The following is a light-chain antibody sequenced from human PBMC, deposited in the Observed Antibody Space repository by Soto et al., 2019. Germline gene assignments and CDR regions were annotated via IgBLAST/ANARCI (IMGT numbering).Light chain of an antibody. CDR1: QSISSW. J-gene: IGKJ1*01. CDR2: KAS. CDR3: LQYNSSLWT. Sequence: DIQMTQSPSTLSASVGDRVTVTCRASQSISSWLAWYQQKPGKAPKLLIYKASSLDSGVPSRFSGSGSGTELTLTISSLQPDDFATYYCLQYNSSLWTFGQGTKVEIK. V-gene: IGKV1-5*03.